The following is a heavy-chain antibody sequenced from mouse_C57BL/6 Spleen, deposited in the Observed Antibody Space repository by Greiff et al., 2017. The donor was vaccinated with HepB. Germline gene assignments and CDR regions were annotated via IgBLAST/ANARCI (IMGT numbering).Heavy chain of an antibody. V-gene: IGHV1-76*01. CDR2: IYPGSGNT. D-gene: IGHD1-1*01. CDR3: ARSGYYGSSYPFAY. CDR1: GYTFTDYY. Sequence: VQLQQSGAELVRPGASVKLSCKASGYTFTDYYINWVKQRPGQGLEWIARIYPGSGNTYYNEKFKGKATLTAEKSSSTAYMQLSSLTSEDSAVYFCARSGYYGSSYPFAYWGQGTLVTVSA. J-gene: IGHJ3*01.